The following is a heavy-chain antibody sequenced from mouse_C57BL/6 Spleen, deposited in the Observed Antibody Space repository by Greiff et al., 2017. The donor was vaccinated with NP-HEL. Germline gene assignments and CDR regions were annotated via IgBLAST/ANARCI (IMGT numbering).Heavy chain of an antibody. D-gene: IGHD1-1*01. Sequence: EVQLVESGGGLVQPGGSLKLSCAASGFTFSDYGMAWVRQAPRKGPEWVAFISNLAYSIYYAETVTGRFTISRENAKNTLYLEMSSLRSEDTAMYYCARHDYYGSSYWYFDVWGTGTTVTVSS. CDR1: GFTFSDYG. CDR2: ISNLAYSI. V-gene: IGHV5-15*01. CDR3: ARHDYYGSSYWYFDV. J-gene: IGHJ1*03.